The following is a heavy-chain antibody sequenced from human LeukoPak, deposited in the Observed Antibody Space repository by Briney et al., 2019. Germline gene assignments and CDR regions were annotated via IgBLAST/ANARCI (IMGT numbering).Heavy chain of an antibody. V-gene: IGHV4-31*03. CDR1: GDSITSGSYS. CDR3: ARGRTAMGIDY. Sequence: SETLSLTCKVSGDSITSGSYSWSWIRQHPVKGLELIGYIYYSRNTYYNPSLKSRLAISVDTSKNQFSLNLGSVTAADTAVYYCARGRTAMGIDYWGQGILVTVSS. CDR2: IYYSRNT. J-gene: IGHJ4*02. D-gene: IGHD5-18*01.